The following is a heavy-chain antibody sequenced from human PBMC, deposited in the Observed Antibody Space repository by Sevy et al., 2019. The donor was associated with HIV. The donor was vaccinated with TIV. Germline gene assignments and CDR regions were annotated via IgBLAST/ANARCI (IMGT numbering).Heavy chain of an antibody. Sequence: GGSLRLSCAASGFTFSSYGMHWARQAPGKGLEWVAVISYDGSNKYYADSVKGRFTISRDNSKNTLYLQMNSLRAEDTAVYYCAKDGELDSSGWYGYYYYYGMDVWGQGTTVTVSS. CDR2: ISYDGSNK. V-gene: IGHV3-30*18. CDR3: AKDGELDSSGWYGYYYYYGMDV. D-gene: IGHD6-19*01. CDR1: GFTFSSYG. J-gene: IGHJ6*02.